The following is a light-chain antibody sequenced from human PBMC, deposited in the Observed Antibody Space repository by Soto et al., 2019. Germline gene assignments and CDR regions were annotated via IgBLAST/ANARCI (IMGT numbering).Light chain of an antibody. CDR2: EVS. V-gene: IGLV2-14*01. CDR3: STYTTSSTVE. Sequence: QSVLTQPASVSGSPGQSITIPCTAASSDVSGYNYVSWYQQHPGKVPKLIIYEVSNRPSGISNRFSGSKSGNTASLTISGLQAEDEADYFCSTYTTSSTVEFGGGTQLTVL. CDR1: SSDVSGYNY. J-gene: IGLJ3*02.